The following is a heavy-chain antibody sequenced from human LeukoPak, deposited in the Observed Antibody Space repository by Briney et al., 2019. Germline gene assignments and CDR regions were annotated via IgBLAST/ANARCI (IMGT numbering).Heavy chain of an antibody. CDR2: IFYSGST. V-gene: IGHV4-59*01. D-gene: IGHD1-26*01. CDR3: ARGEWDLLFDY. CDR1: GGSISGYY. J-gene: IGHJ4*02. Sequence: PSEILSLTCTVSGGSISGYYWSWIRQPPGKGQEWIGYIFYSGSTNYNPSLKSRVTISVDTSKNQFSLKLSSVTAADTAVYYCARGEWDLLFDYWGQGTLVTVSS.